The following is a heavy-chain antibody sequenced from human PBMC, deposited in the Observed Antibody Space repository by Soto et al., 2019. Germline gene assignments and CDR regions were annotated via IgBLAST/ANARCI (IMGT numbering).Heavy chain of an antibody. CDR2: IYYSGST. D-gene: IGHD1-26*01. Sequence: QVQLQESGPGLVKPSQTLSLTCTVSGGSISSGDYYWSWIRQPPGKGLEWIGYIYYSGSTYYNPSLKSRVTISVDTSKNQFSLKLSSVTAADTAVYYCAKDRRYSGSQWNAFDIWGQGTMVTVSS. V-gene: IGHV4-30-4*01. CDR1: GGSISSGDYY. J-gene: IGHJ3*02. CDR3: AKDRRYSGSQWNAFDI.